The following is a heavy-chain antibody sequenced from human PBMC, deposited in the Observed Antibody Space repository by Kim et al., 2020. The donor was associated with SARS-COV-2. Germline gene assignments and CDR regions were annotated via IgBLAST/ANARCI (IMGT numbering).Heavy chain of an antibody. CDR1: GFTFSSYW. D-gene: IGHD2-21*02. Sequence: GGSLRLSCAASGFTFSSYWMHWVRQAPGKGLVWVSRINSDGSSTSYADSVKGRFTISRDNAKNTLYLQMNSLRAEDTAVYYCARANGYCGGDCDLPNYWGQGTLVTVSS. CDR2: INSDGSST. J-gene: IGHJ4*02. V-gene: IGHV3-74*01. CDR3: ARANGYCGGDCDLPNY.